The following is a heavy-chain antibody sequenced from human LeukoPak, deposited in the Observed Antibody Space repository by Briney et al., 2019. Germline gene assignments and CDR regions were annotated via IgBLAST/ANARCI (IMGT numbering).Heavy chain of an antibody. CDR2: INPSGGST. Sequence: ASVKVSCKASGYTFTSYYMHWVRQAPGQGLEWMGIINPSGGSTSYAQKFQGRVTMTRDTSTSTDYMELSSLRSEDTAVYYCAREVSGVAAAGTNYFDYWGQGTLVTVSS. D-gene: IGHD6-13*01. V-gene: IGHV1-46*01. CDR1: GYTFTSYY. J-gene: IGHJ4*02. CDR3: AREVSGVAAAGTNYFDY.